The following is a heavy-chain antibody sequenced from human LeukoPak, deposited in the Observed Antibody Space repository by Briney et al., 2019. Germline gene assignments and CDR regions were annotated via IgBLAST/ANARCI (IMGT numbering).Heavy chain of an antibody. CDR2: ISPNSGGT. Sequence: ASVKVSCKASGSTFIGYFMHWVRQAPGQGLEWMAWISPNSGGTNYVQKFQGRVTVTRDTSISTDYMEISGLTSDDTALYYCAREPSGSGGYDYWGQG. CDR1: GSTFIGYF. J-gene: IGHJ4*02. CDR3: AREPSGSGGYDY. V-gene: IGHV1-2*02. D-gene: IGHD3-10*01.